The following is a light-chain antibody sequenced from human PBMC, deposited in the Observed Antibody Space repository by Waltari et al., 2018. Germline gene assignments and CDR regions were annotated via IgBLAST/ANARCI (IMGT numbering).Light chain of an antibody. CDR3: QQYHSAPWT. J-gene: IGKJ1*01. CDR2: NAL. Sequence: IQMTPSPSSLSASVGDRVTITCRTSQGINNWLAWYPQKPGQAPKLLIYNALSLHSRVPSRFIGSGSRTDFTHTISSLQPEDFAMYYGQQYHSAPWTFGQGTKVEIK. CDR1: QGINNW. V-gene: IGKV1-12*01.